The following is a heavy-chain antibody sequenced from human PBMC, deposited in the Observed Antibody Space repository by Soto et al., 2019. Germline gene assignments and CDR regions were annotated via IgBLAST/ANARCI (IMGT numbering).Heavy chain of an antibody. V-gene: IGHV6-1*01. J-gene: IGHJ6*02. CDR2: TYYRSKWYN. CDR1: GDRVSSNSAA. D-gene: IGHD3-3*01. Sequence: SHTLSLTCAISGDRVSSNSAAWNLIRQSPSRGLEWLGRTYYRSKWYNDYSVSVKSRITINPDTSKNQFSLQLNSVTPEDTAVYYCARAGDYDSWSGYTSQYYYYGMDVWGQGTKVTVSS. CDR3: ARAGDYDSWSGYTSQYYYYGMDV.